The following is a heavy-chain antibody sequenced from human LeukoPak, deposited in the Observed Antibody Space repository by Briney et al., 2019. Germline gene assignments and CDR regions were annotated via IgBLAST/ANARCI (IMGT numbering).Heavy chain of an antibody. J-gene: IGHJ4*02. CDR3: ANDDTSGYYQA. CDR1: GGTFTIHT. D-gene: IGHD3-22*01. Sequence: SAVNVSCKASGGTFTIHTITWVRQAPGQGLEWMGRIIPVVGTHYAQKFQGRVTITADKSTSTAYMELSSLRSDDTAVYYCANDDTSGYYQAWGQGTLVTVSS. V-gene: IGHV1-69*02. CDR2: IIPVVGT.